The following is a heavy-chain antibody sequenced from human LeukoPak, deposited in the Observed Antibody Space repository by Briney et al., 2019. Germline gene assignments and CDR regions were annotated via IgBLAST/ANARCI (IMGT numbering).Heavy chain of an antibody. J-gene: IGHJ4*02. Sequence: GASLRLSCTASGYTFTGYYMHWVRQAPGQGLEWMGWISPNSSSTNYAHKVQGRVTMTRDTSISTAYMELSRLRSDDTAVYYCARAHRLYSRGWYEGYWGQGTLVTVSS. CDR2: ISPNSSST. V-gene: IGHV1-2*02. CDR3: ARAHRLYSRGWYEGY. CDR1: GYTFTGYY. D-gene: IGHD6-19*01.